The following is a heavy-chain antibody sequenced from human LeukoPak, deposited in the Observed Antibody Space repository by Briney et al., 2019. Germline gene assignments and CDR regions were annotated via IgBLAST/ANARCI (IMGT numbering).Heavy chain of an antibody. CDR2: IYYSGST. CDR3: ARHAPSGYYSELFDY. D-gene: IGHD3-22*01. CDR1: GGSISSYY. V-gene: IGHV4-59*08. J-gene: IGHJ4*02. Sequence: SETLSLTCTVSGGSISSYYWSWIRQPPGKGLEWIGYIYYSGSTNYNPSLKSRVTISVDTSKNQFSLKLSSVTAADTAVYYCARHAPSGYYSELFDYWGQGTLVTVSS.